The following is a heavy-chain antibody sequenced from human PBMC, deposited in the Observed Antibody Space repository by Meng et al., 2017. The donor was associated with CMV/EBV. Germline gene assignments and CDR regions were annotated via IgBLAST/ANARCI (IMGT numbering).Heavy chain of an antibody. CDR1: GGSFSGYY. D-gene: IGHD3-3*01. CDR3: ARGDRTIFGVVIAYGMDV. CDR2: INHSGST. V-gene: IGHV4-34*01. Sequence: SETLSLTCAVYGGSFSGYYWSWIRQPPGKGLEWIGEINHSGSTNYNPSLKSRVTISVDTSKNQFSLKLSSVTAADTAVYYCARGDRTIFGVVIAYGMDVWSQGTAVTVSS. J-gene: IGHJ6*02.